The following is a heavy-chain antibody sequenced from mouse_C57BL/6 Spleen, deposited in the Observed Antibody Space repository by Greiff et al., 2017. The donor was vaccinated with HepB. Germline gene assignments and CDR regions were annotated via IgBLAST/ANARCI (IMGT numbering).Heavy chain of an antibody. CDR2: INPNNGGT. CDR3: ARSDGYYGGYYAMDY. CDR1: GYTFTDYY. Sequence: VQLQQSGPELVKPGASVKISCKASGYTFTDYYMNWVKQSHGKSLEWIGDINPNNGGTSYNQKFKGKATLTVDKSSSTAYMELRSLTSEDSAVYYCARSDGYYGGYYAMDYWGQGTSVTVSS. V-gene: IGHV1-26*01. D-gene: IGHD2-3*01. J-gene: IGHJ4*01.